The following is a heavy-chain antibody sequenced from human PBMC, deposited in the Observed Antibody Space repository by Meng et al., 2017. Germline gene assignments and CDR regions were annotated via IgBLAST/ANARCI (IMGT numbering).Heavy chain of an antibody. CDR3: ASGLSTTPWYFAL. CDR2: IWYDGSNK. D-gene: IGHD2/OR15-2a*01. V-gene: IGHV3-33*08. J-gene: IGHJ2*01. Sequence: QGWLWESAGGVVQPGGSLRLSCAASGFTFRSHGMHWVRQAPGKGLEWVAVIWYDGSNKYYADSVKGRFTISRDNSKNTLYLQMNSLRAEDTAVYYCASGLSTTPWYFALWGRGTLVTVSS. CDR1: GFTFRSHG.